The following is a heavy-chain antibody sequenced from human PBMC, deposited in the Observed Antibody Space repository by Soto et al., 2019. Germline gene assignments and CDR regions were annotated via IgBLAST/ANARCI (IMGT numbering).Heavy chain of an antibody. V-gene: IGHV1-2*02. CDR2: INPNSGGT. Sequence: ASVKVSCKASGYTFTGCYMHWVRQAPGQGLEWMGWINPNSGGTNYAQKFQGRVTMTRDTSISTAYMELSRLRSDDTAVYYCARRTKIAAAGYYYYGMDVWGQGTTVTVSS. CDR1: GYTFTGCY. J-gene: IGHJ6*02. CDR3: ARRTKIAAAGYYYYGMDV. D-gene: IGHD6-13*01.